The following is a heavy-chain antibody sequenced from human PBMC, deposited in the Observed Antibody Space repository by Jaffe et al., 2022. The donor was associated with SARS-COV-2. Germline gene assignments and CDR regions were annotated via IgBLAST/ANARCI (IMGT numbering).Heavy chain of an antibody. Sequence: EVQLVESGGGLVQPGGSLRLSCAVSGFTFSNYWMTWVRQAPGKGLEWVADVSQDGRTVYYVESVKGRFTISRDNTKNSLFLQMDSLRVEDTAVYYCGRDSGSYRYFDFWGQGTLVTVSS. CDR1: GFTFSNYW. CDR2: VSQDGRTV. CDR3: GRDSGSYRYFDF. J-gene: IGHJ4*02. V-gene: IGHV3-7*01. D-gene: IGHD1-26*01.